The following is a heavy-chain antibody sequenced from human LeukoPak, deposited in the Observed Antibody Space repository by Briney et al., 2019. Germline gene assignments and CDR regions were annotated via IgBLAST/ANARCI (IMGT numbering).Heavy chain of an antibody. Sequence: GGSLRLSCTASGFTFGDYAMSWVRQAPGKGLEWVGFIRSKAYGGTTEYAASVKGRFTISRDDSKSIAYLQMNSLKTEDTAVFYCSREDYCYDSSGFGSWAWGQGTMVTVSS. CDR2: IRSKAYGGTT. CDR1: GFTFGDYA. J-gene: IGHJ3*01. V-gene: IGHV3-49*04. D-gene: IGHD3-22*01. CDR3: SREDYCYDSSGFGSWA.